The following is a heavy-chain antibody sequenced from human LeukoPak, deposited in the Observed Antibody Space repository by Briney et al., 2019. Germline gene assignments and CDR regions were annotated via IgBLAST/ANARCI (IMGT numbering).Heavy chain of an antibody. V-gene: IGHV1-3*01. J-gene: IGHJ3*02. CDR2: INAGNGNT. CDR1: GNTFNSYT. D-gene: IGHD5-12*01. CDR3: ARDGYSGDAFDI. Sequence: ASVKVSCKASGNTFNSYTIHWVRQAPGQRLEWMGWINAGNGNTKYSQKFQGRVTITRDTSASTAYMELSSLRSEDTAVYYCARDGYSGDAFDIWGQGTMVTVSS.